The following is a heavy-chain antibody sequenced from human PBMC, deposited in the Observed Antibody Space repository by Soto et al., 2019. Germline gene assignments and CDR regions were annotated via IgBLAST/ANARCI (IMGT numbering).Heavy chain of an antibody. CDR3: ARDSRQRSLDV. Sequence: GGSLRLSCAASGFTFSDFYMSWIRQAPGKGLEWVSHISSSGSDIYYVDSVKGRFTISRDNAKNSLYLQMNSLRAEDTAVYYCARDSRQRSLDVWGQGTTVTVSS. CDR2: ISSSGSDI. J-gene: IGHJ6*02. V-gene: IGHV3-11*04. D-gene: IGHD2-2*01. CDR1: GFTFSDFY.